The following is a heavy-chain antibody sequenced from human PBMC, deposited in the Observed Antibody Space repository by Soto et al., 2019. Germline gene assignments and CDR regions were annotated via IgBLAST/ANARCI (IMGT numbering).Heavy chain of an antibody. CDR1: GYPFSSYN. CDR2: ISASSSI. V-gene: IGHV3-21*01. J-gene: IGHJ4*02. CDR3: ARDDGGYRYGRRQYHFDS. Sequence: EVQLVESGGGLVKPGGSLRLSCAASGYPFSSYNMNWVRQAPGKGLEWVASISASSSIYYADSMKGRFIISRDNAKNSLYLHMNDRRAEDTAVYYCARDDGGYRYGRRQYHFDSWGQGTLVTVSS. D-gene: IGHD5-18*01.